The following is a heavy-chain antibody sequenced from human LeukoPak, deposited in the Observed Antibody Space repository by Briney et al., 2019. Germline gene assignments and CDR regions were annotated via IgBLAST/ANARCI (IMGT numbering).Heavy chain of an antibody. V-gene: IGHV3-30*03. CDR3: ARDWPYDAFDI. CDR2: ISYDGSNK. Sequence: PGGSLRLSCAASGFTFSNYGMHWVRQAPGKGLEWVAVISYDGSNKYYADSVKGRFTISRDNSKNTLYLQMNSLRAEDTAVYYCARDWPYDAFDIWGQGTMVTVSS. CDR1: GFTFSNYG. J-gene: IGHJ3*02.